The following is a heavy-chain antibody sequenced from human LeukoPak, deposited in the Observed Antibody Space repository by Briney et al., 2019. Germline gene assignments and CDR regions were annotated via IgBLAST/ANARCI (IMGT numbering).Heavy chain of an antibody. CDR1: GGTFSSYA. D-gene: IGHD3-22*01. CDR2: INPSGGST. Sequence: GASVKVSCKASGGTFSSYAISWVRQAPGQGLEWMGIINPSGGSTSYAQKFQGRVTMTRDMSTSTVYMELSSLRSEDTAVYYCARGWEDYYDSSGYYGYFDYWGQGTLVTVSS. V-gene: IGHV1-46*01. CDR3: ARGWEDYYDSSGYYGYFDY. J-gene: IGHJ4*02.